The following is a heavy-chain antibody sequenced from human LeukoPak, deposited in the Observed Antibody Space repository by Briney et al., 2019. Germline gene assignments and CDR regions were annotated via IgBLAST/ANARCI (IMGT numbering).Heavy chain of an antibody. J-gene: IGHJ4*02. D-gene: IGHD6-19*01. CDR2: IYYSGST. Sequence: SETLSLTCTVSGGSISSGDYYWSWIRQPPGKGREWIGYIYYSGSTYYNPSLKSRVTISVDTSKNQFSLKLSSVTAADTAVYYCARDEFSGYSSGWYKYWGQGTLVTVSS. V-gene: IGHV4-30-4*08. CDR1: GGSISSGDYY. CDR3: ARDEFSGYSSGWYKY.